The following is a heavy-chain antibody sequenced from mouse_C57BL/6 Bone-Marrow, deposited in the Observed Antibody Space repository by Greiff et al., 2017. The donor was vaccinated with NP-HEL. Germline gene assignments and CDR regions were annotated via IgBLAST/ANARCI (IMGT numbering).Heavy chain of an antibody. D-gene: IGHD1-1*01. CDR2: ISDGGSYT. CDR1: GFTFSSYA. J-gene: IGHJ1*03. V-gene: IGHV5-4*01. CDR3: ARDPPIYYYGSSYSLYWYFDV. Sequence: EVQLVESGGGLVKPGGSLKLSCAASGFTFSSYAMSWVRQTPEKRLEWVATISDGGSYTYYPDNVKGRFTISRDNAKNNLYLQMSHLKSEDTAMYYCARDPPIYYYGSSYSLYWYFDVWGTGTTVTVSS.